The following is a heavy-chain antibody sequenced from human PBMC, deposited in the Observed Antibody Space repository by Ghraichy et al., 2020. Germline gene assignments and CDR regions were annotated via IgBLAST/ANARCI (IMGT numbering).Heavy chain of an antibody. V-gene: IGHV3-15*01. CDR1: GFTFSDTW. CDR2: IKGKVDDGTT. J-gene: IGHJ4*02. CDR3: TMDEWRFGGDPQTFDY. D-gene: IGHD3-10*01. Sequence: GGSLRLSCAASGFTFSDTWMNWVRQAPGKGLEWVGRIKGKVDDGTTDYAAPVKGRFTISRDDSKNTLYLQMNSLNTEDTAVYYCTMDEWRFGGDPQTFDYWGQGTLVTVSS.